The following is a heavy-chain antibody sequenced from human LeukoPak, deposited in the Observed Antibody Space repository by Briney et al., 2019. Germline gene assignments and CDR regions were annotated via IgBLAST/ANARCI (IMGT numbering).Heavy chain of an antibody. J-gene: IGHJ4*01. V-gene: IGHV4-59*08. CDR1: GDSITSCY. CDR2: IYYSGST. CDR3: ARLVSGTYFDY. Sequence: KPSETLSLTCTVSGDSITSCYLTGIRQSPGKGLEWIGYIYYSGSTNSNPSLKSRVTISVDTSKNQFSLKLSSVTAADTAVYYCARLVSGTYFDYWGQGTLVTVSS. D-gene: IGHD6-13*01.